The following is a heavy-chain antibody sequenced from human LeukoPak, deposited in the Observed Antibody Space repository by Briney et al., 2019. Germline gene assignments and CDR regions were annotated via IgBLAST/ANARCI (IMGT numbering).Heavy chain of an antibody. Sequence: SGGSLRLSCTASGFTFGDYAMSWVRQAPGKGLEWVGFIRSKADGGTTEYAASVKGRFTISRDDSKSIAYLQMNSLKTEDTAVYYCTRVGRGVVVPAAAYFDYWGQGTLVTVSS. CDR2: IRSKADGGTT. J-gene: IGHJ4*02. CDR1: GFTFGDYA. D-gene: IGHD2-2*01. V-gene: IGHV3-49*04. CDR3: TRVGRGVVVPAAAYFDY.